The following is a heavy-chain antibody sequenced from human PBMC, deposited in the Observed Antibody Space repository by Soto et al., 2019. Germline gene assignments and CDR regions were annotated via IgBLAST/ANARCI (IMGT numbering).Heavy chain of an antibody. Sequence: TRSVGDGCSCSFYRSRIRQPPGKGLEWIGYIYYSGSTNYNPSLKSRVTISVDTSKNQFSLKLSSVTAADTAVYYCARDRAGSSWYDYWGQGTLVTVSS. D-gene: IGHD6-13*01. CDR3: ARDRAGSSWYDY. CDR1: DGCSCSFY. J-gene: IGHJ4*02. V-gene: IGHV4-59*01. CDR2: IYYSGST.